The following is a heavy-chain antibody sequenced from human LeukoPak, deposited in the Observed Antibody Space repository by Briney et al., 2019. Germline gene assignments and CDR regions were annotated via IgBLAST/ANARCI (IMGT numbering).Heavy chain of an antibody. CDR1: GFTFSSYS. J-gene: IGHJ4*02. CDR3: ARTFALAVVGFLDY. CDR2: ISFDGSNK. Sequence: GRSLRLSCAASGFTFSSYSMHWVRQAPGKGLEWVAVISFDGSNKYYADSVKGRFTISRDNSKNALFLQMNSLRGEDTAVYYCARTFALAVVGFLDYWGQGTLVTVSS. V-gene: IGHV3-30*04. D-gene: IGHD6-19*01.